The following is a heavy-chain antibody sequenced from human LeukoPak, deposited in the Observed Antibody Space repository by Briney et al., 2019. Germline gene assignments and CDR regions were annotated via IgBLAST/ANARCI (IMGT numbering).Heavy chain of an antibody. J-gene: IGHJ4*02. V-gene: IGHV1-69*01. CDR2: IIPIFGTA. CDR1: GGTFSSCA. Sequence: GSSVKVSCKASGGTFSSCAISWVRQAPGQGLEWMGGIIPIFGTANYAQKFQGRVTITADESTSTAYMELSSLRSEDTAVYYCARSPSGSYSFGIFDYWGQGTLVTVSS. D-gene: IGHD1-26*01. CDR3: ARSPSGSYSFGIFDY.